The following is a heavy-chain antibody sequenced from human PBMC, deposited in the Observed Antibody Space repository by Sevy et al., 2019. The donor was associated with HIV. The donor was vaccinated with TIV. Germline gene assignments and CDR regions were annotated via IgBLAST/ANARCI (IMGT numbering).Heavy chain of an antibody. J-gene: IGHJ4*02. CDR2: IWYDGTIK. Sequence: GGSLRLSCAASGFTFSSYVMHWVRQAPGKGLEWVALIWYDGTIKYYADSVKGRFTISRDNSKDTLFLQMNSLTPEDTAVYYCARGGADCGGDCDYIDYWGQGALVTVSS. D-gene: IGHD2-21*02. V-gene: IGHV3-33*08. CDR1: GFTFSSYV. CDR3: ARGGADCGGDCDYIDY.